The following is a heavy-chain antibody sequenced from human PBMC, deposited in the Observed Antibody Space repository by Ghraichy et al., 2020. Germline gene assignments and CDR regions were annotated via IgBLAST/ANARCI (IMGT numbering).Heavy chain of an antibody. V-gene: IGHV1-2*02. CDR2: IYPKSGGT. J-gene: IGHJ4*02. CDR3: ARGGSSWHGGFYFDY. D-gene: IGHD6-13*01. CDR1: GYTFTDYY. Sequence: ASVKVSCKASGYTFTDYYIHWVRQAPGQGLEWMGWIYPKSGGTDFAQRFQDRVTMTRNTSIRTVYMELSSLRSDDTAIYYCARGGSSWHGGFYFDYWGQGSLVTVSS.